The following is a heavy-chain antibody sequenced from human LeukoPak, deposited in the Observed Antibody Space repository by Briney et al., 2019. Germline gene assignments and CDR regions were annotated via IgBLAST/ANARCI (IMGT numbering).Heavy chain of an antibody. D-gene: IGHD6-19*01. Sequence: GGSLRLSCAASGFTVSSNYMSWVRQAPGKGLEWVSVIYSGGSTYYADSVKGRFTISRDNSKNTLYLQMNSLRAEDTAVYYCARHSSGWYWDAFDIWGQGTMVTVSS. CDR2: IYSGGST. CDR1: GFTVSSNY. V-gene: IGHV3-53*01. CDR3: ARHSSGWYWDAFDI. J-gene: IGHJ3*02.